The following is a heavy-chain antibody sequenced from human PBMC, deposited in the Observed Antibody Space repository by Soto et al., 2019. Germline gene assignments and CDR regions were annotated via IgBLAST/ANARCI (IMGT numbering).Heavy chain of an antibody. D-gene: IGHD5-18*01. CDR1: GYTFTGYY. J-gene: IGHJ4*02. Sequence: ASVKISCRASGYTFTGYYMHWVRQAPGQGLEWMGWINPNSGGTNYAQKFQGRVTMTRDTSISTAYMEVSRLRSHDTAVYYCARDSVGIQVWGWGQGTLVRVS. CDR2: INPNSGGT. V-gene: IGHV1-2*02. CDR3: ARDSVGIQVWG.